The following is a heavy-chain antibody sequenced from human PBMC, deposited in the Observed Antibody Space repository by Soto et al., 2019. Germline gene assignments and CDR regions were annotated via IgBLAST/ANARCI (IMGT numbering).Heavy chain of an antibody. D-gene: IGHD2-15*01. Sequence: QVQLQESGPGLVKPSQTLSLTCTVSGGSISSGDYYWNWIRQHPGKGLEWIGYIYYSGSTYYNPSLKSRVTISVDTSKDQFSLKLNSVTAADTAVYYCARASDCSGGSCYHFDYWGQGTLVTVSS. V-gene: IGHV4-31*03. CDR1: GGSISSGDYY. CDR2: IYYSGST. J-gene: IGHJ4*02. CDR3: ARASDCSGGSCYHFDY.